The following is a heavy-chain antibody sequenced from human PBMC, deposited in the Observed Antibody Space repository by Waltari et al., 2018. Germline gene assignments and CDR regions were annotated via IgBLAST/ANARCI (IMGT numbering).Heavy chain of an antibody. Sequence: EMQLVESGGGLVQQGGSLRLSCAVYGLRLSNYWMTWVRQAPGKWLELVSNIKQDGSEKSYVYSVKGRFTISIDNAKNSVYLQMNSVRAEDTALYYCARDYYYYIDVWGKGTTVTVS. J-gene: IGHJ6*03. CDR3: ARDYYYYIDV. CDR1: GLRLSNYW. V-gene: IGHV3-7*01. CDR2: IKQDGSEK.